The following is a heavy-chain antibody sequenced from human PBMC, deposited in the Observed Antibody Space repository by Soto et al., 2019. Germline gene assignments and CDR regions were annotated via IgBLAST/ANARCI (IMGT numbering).Heavy chain of an antibody. Sequence: GESLSLSCAASGFTFSSYGVHWVRQAPGKGLEWVASVSYDGSNKHYADSVKGRFTISRDNSRNTLDLQMNSLRAEDTAVYYCAKDTYYYDRSGYYTYDHWGQGT. J-gene: IGHJ4*02. CDR3: AKDTYYYDRSGYYTYDH. CDR2: VSYDGSNK. CDR1: GFTFSSYG. D-gene: IGHD3-22*01. V-gene: IGHV3-30*18.